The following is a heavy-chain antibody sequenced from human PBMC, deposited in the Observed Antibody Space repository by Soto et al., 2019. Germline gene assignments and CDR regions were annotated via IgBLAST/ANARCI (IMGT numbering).Heavy chain of an antibody. J-gene: IGHJ6*02. CDR1: GFTFSSYG. V-gene: IGHV3-33*01. Sequence: QVQLVESGGGVVQPGRSLRLSCAASGFTFSSYGMHWVRQAPGKGLEWVAVIWYDGSNKYYADSVKGRFTISRDNSKNTLYLQMNSLRAEDTALSYCARGEGGFCSGGSCYSSRYDYYGMDVWGQGTTVTVSS. D-gene: IGHD2-15*01. CDR3: ARGEGGFCSGGSCYSSRYDYYGMDV. CDR2: IWYDGSNK.